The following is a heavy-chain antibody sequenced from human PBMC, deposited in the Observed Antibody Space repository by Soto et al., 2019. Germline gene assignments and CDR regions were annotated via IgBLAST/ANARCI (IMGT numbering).Heavy chain of an antibody. Sequence: QVQLVESGGGVVQPGRSLRLSCAASGFTFSSYGMHWVRQAPGKGLEWVAVTSYDGSNKYYADSVKGRFTISRDNSKNTLYLQMNSLRAEDTDVYYCAKLMTTDDYWGQGTLVTVSS. CDR2: TSYDGSNK. V-gene: IGHV3-30*18. D-gene: IGHD4-17*01. J-gene: IGHJ4*02. CDR1: GFTFSSYG. CDR3: AKLMTTDDY.